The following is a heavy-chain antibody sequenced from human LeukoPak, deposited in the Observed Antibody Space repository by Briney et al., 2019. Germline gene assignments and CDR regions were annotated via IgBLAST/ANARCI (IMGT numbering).Heavy chain of an antibody. D-gene: IGHD1-26*01. Sequence: PSETLSLTCTVSGDSTSSDRYYGGWVRQPPGKGLEWIGNIYYSGSTYYNPSLKSRVTMSVDTSKNQFFLKLNPVTAADTAVYYCARGRPYSGGYHLDYWGREPWSPSPQ. V-gene: IGHV4-39*01. CDR1: GDSTSSDRYY. CDR3: ARGRPYSGGYHLDY. CDR2: IYYSGST. J-gene: IGHJ4*02.